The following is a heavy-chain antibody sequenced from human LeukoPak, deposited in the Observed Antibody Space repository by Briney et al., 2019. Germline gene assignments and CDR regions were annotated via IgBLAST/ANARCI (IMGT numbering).Heavy chain of an antibody. CDR2: IYYSGST. V-gene: IGHV4-39*07. J-gene: IGHJ5*02. D-gene: IGHD2-2*01. CDR1: GGSISSSSYY. CDR3: AREQYQLLDWFDP. Sequence: PSETLSLTCTVSGGSISSSSYYWGWLRQPPGKGLEWLGSIYYSGSTYYNPSLKSRVTISVDTSKNQFSLKLSSVTAADTAVYYCAREQYQLLDWFDPWGQGTLVTVSS.